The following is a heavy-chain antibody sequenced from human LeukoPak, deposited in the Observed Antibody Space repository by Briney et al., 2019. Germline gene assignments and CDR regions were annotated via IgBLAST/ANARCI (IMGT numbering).Heavy chain of an antibody. CDR2: IYPGDSDT. J-gene: IGHJ5*02. CDR3: ATWYYYDSSGYLAPFDP. CDR1: GYSFTTYW. D-gene: IGHD3-22*01. Sequence: GESLKISFKGSGYSFTTYWIGWVRQMPGKGLEWMGIIYPGDSDTRYSPSFQGQVTISADKSISTAYLQWSSLKASDTAMYYCATWYYYDSSGYLAPFDPWGQGTLVTVSS. V-gene: IGHV5-51*01.